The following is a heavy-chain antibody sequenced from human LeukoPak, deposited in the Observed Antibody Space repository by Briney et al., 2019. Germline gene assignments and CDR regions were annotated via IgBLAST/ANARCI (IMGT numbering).Heavy chain of an antibody. CDR1: GGSISSRSYY. V-gene: IGHV4-39*01. CDR2: VHSSAYT. D-gene: IGHD3-3*01. J-gene: IGHJ6*02. CDR3: ARHSGALFGPKDV. Sequence: SETLSLTCTVSGGSISSRSYYWGWVRQPPGKGPEWIGVVHSSAYTYYNPSLKSRVTISVDTSKSHFSLILTSVTAADTALYYCARHSGALFGPKDVWGQGTTVTVSS.